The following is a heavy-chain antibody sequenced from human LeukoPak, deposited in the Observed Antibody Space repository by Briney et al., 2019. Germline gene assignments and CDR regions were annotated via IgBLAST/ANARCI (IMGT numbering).Heavy chain of an antibody. J-gene: IGHJ4*02. CDR1: GVSISIYY. V-gene: IGHV4-59*12. Sequence: SETLSLTCTVSGVSISIYYWSWIRQPPGKGLEWIGYIYNSGSTNYNPSLKSRVTISVDKSKNQFSLKLSSVTAADTAVYYCARAQAPSYGYDYWGQGTLVTVSS. D-gene: IGHD5-18*01. CDR2: IYNSGST. CDR3: ARAQAPSYGYDY.